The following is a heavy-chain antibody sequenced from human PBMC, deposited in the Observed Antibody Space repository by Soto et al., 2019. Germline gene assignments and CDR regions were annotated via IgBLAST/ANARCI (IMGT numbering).Heavy chain of an antibody. CDR2: ISGSGGST. CDR1: GFTFSSYA. CDR3: ASTLGYCSGGSCYSYMHDAFDI. D-gene: IGHD2-15*01. V-gene: IGHV3-23*01. J-gene: IGHJ3*02. Sequence: GGSVRLSCAASGFTFSSYAMSWVRQAPGKGLEWVSAISGSGGSTYYADSVKGRFTISRDNSKNTLYLQMNSLRAEDTAVYYCASTLGYCSGGSCYSYMHDAFDIWGQGTMVTVSS.